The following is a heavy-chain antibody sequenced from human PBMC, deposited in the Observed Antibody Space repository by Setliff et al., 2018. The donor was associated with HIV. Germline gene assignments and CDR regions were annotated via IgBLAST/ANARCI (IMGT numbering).Heavy chain of an antibody. CDR3: ARARRAGSGPKYFQH. D-gene: IGHD2-15*01. Sequence: PSETLSLTCAVYGGSFNGYYWSWIRQPPGKGLEWIGEINHSGSTNYNPSLKSRVTMSVDKSKNQFSLRLSSVTAADTAVYYCARARRAGSGPKYFQHWGRGTLVTVSS. J-gene: IGHJ1*01. V-gene: IGHV4-34*01. CDR1: GGSFNGYY. CDR2: INHSGST.